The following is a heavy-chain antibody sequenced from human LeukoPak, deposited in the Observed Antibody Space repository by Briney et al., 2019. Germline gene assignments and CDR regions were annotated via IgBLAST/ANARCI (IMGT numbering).Heavy chain of an antibody. V-gene: IGHV3-7*03. CDR1: GFTFSSSW. CDR2: IKQDRSEK. CDR3: ARDNPPDY. J-gene: IGHJ4*02. Sequence: GESLRLSCVASGFTFSSSWMSWVRQAPGKGLEWVANIKQDRSEKSYVESVRGRFTISRDNAKNSLYLQLNSLRAEDTALYYCARDNPPDYWGQGTLVTVSS.